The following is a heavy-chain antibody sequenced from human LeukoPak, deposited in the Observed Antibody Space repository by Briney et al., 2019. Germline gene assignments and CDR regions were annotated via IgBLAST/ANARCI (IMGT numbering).Heavy chain of an antibody. J-gene: IGHJ3*02. D-gene: IGHD1-26*01. CDR2: IYYSGST. V-gene: IGHV4-59*08. Sequence: SETLSLTCTVSGGSISSYYWSWIRQPPGKGLEWIGYIYYSGSTNYNPSLKSRVTISVDTSKNQFSLKLSSVTAADTAVYYCASPLLGGAPPLRAFDIWGQGTMVTVSS. CDR3: ASPLLGGAPPLRAFDI. CDR1: GGSISSYY.